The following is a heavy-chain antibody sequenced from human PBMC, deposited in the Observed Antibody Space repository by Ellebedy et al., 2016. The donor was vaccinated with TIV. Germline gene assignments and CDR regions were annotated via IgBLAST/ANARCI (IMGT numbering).Heavy chain of an antibody. CDR3: ARDPVGVGPAFDV. CDR1: GFTFSNYA. Sequence: GESLEISCAASGFTFSNYAMSWVRQAPGKGLEWVSGISDDGFSTYNADSVKGRFTISRDNSKDTLFLQMNSLRAEDTAIYFCARDPVGVGPAFDVWGQGTMVTVSS. CDR2: ISDDGFST. D-gene: IGHD4-23*01. J-gene: IGHJ3*01. V-gene: IGHV3-23*01.